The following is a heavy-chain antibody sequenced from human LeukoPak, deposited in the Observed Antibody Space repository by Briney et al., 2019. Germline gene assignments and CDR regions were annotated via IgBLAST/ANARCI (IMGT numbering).Heavy chain of an antibody. V-gene: IGHV3-11*04. D-gene: IGHD7-27*01. CDR1: GFTFSDYY. Sequence: GGSLRLSCAASGFTFSDYYMSWIRQAPGRGLEWVSYISNSGNTIYYADSLKGRFTVSRDNAKNSLYLQMNSLRAEDTAVYYCARDLNWETYWGQGTLVSVSS. J-gene: IGHJ4*02. CDR3: ARDLNWETY. CDR2: ISNSGNTI.